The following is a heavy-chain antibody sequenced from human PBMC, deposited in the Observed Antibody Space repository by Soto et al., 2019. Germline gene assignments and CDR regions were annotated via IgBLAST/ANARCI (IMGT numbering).Heavy chain of an antibody. CDR2: INPNSGGT. V-gene: IGHV1-2*04. J-gene: IGHJ5*02. Sequence: GASVKVSCKASGYTFTGYYMHWVRQAPGQGLEWMGWINPNSGGTNYAQKFQGWVTMTRDTSISTAYMELSSLRSEGTAVYYCARERSSGWFDPWGQGTLVTVSS. D-gene: IGHD6-25*01. CDR1: GYTFTGYY. CDR3: ARERSSGWFDP.